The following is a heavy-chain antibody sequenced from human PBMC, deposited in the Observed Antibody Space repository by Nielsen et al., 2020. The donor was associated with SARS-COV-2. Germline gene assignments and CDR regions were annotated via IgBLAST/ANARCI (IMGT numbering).Heavy chain of an antibody. V-gene: IGHV5-10-1*01. CDR1: GYTFTRDW. CDR3: ARRSYCGADCHAFDI. D-gene: IGHD2-21*02. CDR2: IDPTDSYT. Sequence: GESLKISCKASGYTFTRDWIAWVRQMPGKGLEWMGRIDPTDSYTNYSPSFQGHVTISADISSNTVYLQWDTLKASDTAIYYCARRSYCGADCHAFDIWGQGTLVTVSS. J-gene: IGHJ3*02.